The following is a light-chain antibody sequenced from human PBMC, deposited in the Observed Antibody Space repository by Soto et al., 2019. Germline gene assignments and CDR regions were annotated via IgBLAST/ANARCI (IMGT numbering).Light chain of an antibody. CDR3: QEYNNWHPIT. J-gene: IGKJ4*01. Sequence: EIVMTQSPATLSVSPGERAPLSCRASQSISSKLAWYQQKTGQAPRLLIYGASTRATGIPVRFSGSGCGTEFTLTITSLQSEEFAVYYCQEYNNWHPITFGGGTKVEIK. CDR1: QSISSK. V-gene: IGKV3-15*01. CDR2: GAS.